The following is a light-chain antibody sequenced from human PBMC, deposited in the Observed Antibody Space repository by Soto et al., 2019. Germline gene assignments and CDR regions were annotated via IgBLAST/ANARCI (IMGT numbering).Light chain of an antibody. J-gene: IGKJ4*01. CDR1: QSISGS. CDR3: QQTYRTPLT. CDR2: GAF. Sequence: DIQMTQSPSSLSALVGERVTITCRASQSISGSLNWYQSKPGKAPKLLIYGAFTLHSGVPSRFSGSGSGTDYTLTISNLQLEDFASYYCQQTYRTPLTFGGGTKVEIK. V-gene: IGKV1-39*01.